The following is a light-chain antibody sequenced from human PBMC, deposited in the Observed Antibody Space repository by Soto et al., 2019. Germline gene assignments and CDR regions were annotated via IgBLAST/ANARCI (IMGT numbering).Light chain of an antibody. V-gene: IGLV2-23*02. CDR2: EVS. CDR1: SSDVGSYNL. Sequence: QSVLTQPASVSGSPGQSITISCTGTSSDVGSYNLVSWYQQHPGKAPKLMIYEVSKRPSGVSNRFSGSKSDNTASLTISGLQAEDEADYYCCSYAGSPHYVFGTGTKLTVL. J-gene: IGLJ1*01. CDR3: CSYAGSPHYV.